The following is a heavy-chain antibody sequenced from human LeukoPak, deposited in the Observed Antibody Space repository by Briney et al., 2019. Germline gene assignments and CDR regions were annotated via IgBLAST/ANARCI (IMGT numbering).Heavy chain of an antibody. D-gene: IGHD3-22*01. CDR2: VHGSGSST. J-gene: IGHJ4*02. V-gene: IGHV3-23*05. CDR3: AKGGDSSGAHFDC. Sequence: GASLRLSCAASGFTFSSFTMNWVRHAPGKGLEWVSVVHGSGSSTYYADSVKGRSTISRDNSKNMLYLQMNSLRAEDTAVYYCAKGGDSSGAHFDCWGQGTLVTVSS. CDR1: GFTFSSFT.